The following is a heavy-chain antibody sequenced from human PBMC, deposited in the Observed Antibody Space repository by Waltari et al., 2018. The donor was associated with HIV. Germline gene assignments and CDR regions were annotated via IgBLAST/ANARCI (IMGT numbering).Heavy chain of an antibody. CDR1: GFTFSSHW. V-gene: IGHV3-74*01. CDR3: APGRGWFDP. Sequence: VQLVESGGGLVQPGGFLSTSCAASGFTFSSHWMHWVRQAPGKGLVWVSRINSDGSSKNYADSVKGRFTISRDNAKNTRYLQMNSLRVEDTAVYYCAPGRGWFDPWGQGTLVTVSS. CDR2: INSDGSSK. J-gene: IGHJ5*02. D-gene: IGHD3-10*01.